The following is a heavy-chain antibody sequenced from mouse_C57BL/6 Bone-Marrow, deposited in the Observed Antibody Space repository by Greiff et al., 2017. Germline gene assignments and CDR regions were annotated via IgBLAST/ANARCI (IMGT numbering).Heavy chain of an antibody. D-gene: IGHD1-1*01. CDR1: GYTFTSYW. CDR3: TRAYGSFYWYFDV. CDR2: IYPGNSDT. J-gene: IGHJ1*03. Sequence: VQLQQSGTVLARPGASVKMSCKTSGYTFTSYWMHWVKQRPGQGLEWIGAIYPGNSDTSYKQKFKGKAKLTAVTSASTAYMELSSLTNEDSAVYYCTRAYGSFYWYFDVWGTGTTVTVSS. V-gene: IGHV1-5*01.